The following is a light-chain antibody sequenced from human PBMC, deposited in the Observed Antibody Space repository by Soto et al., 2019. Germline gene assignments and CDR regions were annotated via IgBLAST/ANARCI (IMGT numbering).Light chain of an antibody. J-gene: IGLJ3*02. V-gene: IGLV1-40*01. CDR3: QSFDSNLSGWV. CDR1: SSNIGAGHD. CDR2: RNN. Sequence: QSVLTQPPSVSGAPGQRVTISCTGNSSNIGAGHDVHWYQQPPGTAPKLLICRNNNRASGVPGRFSGARSGTSASLAITGLQTGDEADYYCQSFDSNLSGWVFGGGTKLTVL.